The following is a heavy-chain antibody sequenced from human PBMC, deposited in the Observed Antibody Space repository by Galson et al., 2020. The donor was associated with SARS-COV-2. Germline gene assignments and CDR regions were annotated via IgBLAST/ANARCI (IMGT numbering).Heavy chain of an antibody. CDR1: GFTFSTSA. CDR3: VKEPPVRVNSIGFYFDL. J-gene: IGHJ2*01. D-gene: IGHD1-7*01. CDR2: ISASGGRT. Sequence: GGSLRLSCEASGFTFSTSAMNWVRPGPGKGLEWVSIISASGGRTEYADSVKGRFTIARDNSKNALYLQLNSLRAEDTAVYYCVKEPPVRVNSIGFYFDLWGRGTLVTISS. V-gene: IGHV3-23*01.